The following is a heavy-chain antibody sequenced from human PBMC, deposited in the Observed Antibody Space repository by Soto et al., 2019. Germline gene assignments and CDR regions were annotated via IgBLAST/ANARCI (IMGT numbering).Heavy chain of an antibody. CDR1: GFTFSSYW. CDR2: IKQDGSEK. Sequence: EVQLVESGGGLVQPGGSLRLSCAASGFTFSSYWMSWVRQAPGKGLEWVANIKQDGSEKYYVDSVKGRFTISRDNAKNSLYLQMNSLRAEDTAVYYCARDRKSVSGYPIDYWGQGTLVTVSS. D-gene: IGHD5-12*01. J-gene: IGHJ4*02. V-gene: IGHV3-7*01. CDR3: ARDRKSVSGYPIDY.